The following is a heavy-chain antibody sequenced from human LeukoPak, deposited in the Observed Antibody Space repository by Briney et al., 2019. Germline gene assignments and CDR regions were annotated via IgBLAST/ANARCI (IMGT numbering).Heavy chain of an antibody. CDR3: ARDQGIAVAVRDY. CDR2: INPNSGGT. J-gene: IGHJ4*02. D-gene: IGHD6-19*01. Sequence: ASVKVSCKASGYTFTGYYMHWVRQAPGQGLEWMGWINPNSGGTNYAQKFQGRVTMTRDTSISTAYMELSRLRSDDTAVYYCARDQGIAVAVRDYWGQGTLVTVSS. CDR1: GYTFTGYY. V-gene: IGHV1-2*02.